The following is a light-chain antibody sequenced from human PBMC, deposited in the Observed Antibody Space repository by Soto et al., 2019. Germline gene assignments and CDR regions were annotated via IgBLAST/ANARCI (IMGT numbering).Light chain of an antibody. J-gene: IGLJ1*01. Sequence: QSALTQPASVSGSPGQSITISCTGASSDVGTYNLVSWYQQHPGKAPKLMIYEVSKPPSGVSSRCSGSKSGNTASLTISGLQAEDEADYYCCSYAGTSTYVFGTGTKVTVL. V-gene: IGLV2-23*02. CDR3: CSYAGTSTYV. CDR1: SSDVGTYNL. CDR2: EVS.